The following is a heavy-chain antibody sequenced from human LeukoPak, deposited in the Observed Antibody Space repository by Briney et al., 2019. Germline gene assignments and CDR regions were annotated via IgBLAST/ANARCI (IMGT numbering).Heavy chain of an antibody. D-gene: IGHD3-16*01. V-gene: IGHV3-21*01. Sequence: PGGSLRLSCAASGFTSSSYSMNGVRQTPGKGLGWVSSMSSSSNYIYYAGSVKGRFTISRNNAKSSLYLQMDSLRAEDTAVYYCAREVPLGGYDYWGQGTLVTVSS. J-gene: IGHJ4*02. CDR2: MSSSSNYI. CDR1: GFTSSSYS. CDR3: AREVPLGGYDY.